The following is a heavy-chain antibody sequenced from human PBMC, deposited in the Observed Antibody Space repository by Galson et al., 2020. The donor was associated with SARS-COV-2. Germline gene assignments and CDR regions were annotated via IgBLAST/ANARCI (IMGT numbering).Heavy chain of an antibody. CDR2: IYSGGST. V-gene: IGHV3-66*01. CDR1: GFTVSSNY. CDR3: ARDSLVMQWPVYYDYGMDV. D-gene: IGHD6-19*01. Sequence: TGGSLRLSCAASGFTVSSNYMSWVRQAPGKGLEWVSVIYSGGSTYYADSVKGRFTISRDNSKNTLYLHMNSLRAEDTAVYYCARDSLVMQWPVYYDYGMDVWGQGTTVTVSS. J-gene: IGHJ6*02.